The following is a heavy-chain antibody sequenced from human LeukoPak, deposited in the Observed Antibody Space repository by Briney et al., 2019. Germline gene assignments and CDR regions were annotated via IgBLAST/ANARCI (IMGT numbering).Heavy chain of an antibody. CDR3: ARLKFYDSTGYSPGYYMDV. CDR1: GYSISSGYY. V-gene: IGHV4-38-2*01. D-gene: IGHD3-22*01. CDR2: IYHSGSI. Sequence: SETLSLTCAVSGYSISSGYYWGWIRQPPGKGLEWIGSIYHSGSIYYNPSLKSRVTISVDTSKNQFSLKLSSVTAADTAVYYCARLKFYDSTGYSPGYYMDVWGKGTAVTVSS. J-gene: IGHJ6*03.